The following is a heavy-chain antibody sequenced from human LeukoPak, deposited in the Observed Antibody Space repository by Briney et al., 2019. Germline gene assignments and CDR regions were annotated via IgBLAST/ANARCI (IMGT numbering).Heavy chain of an antibody. CDR1: GGSINYYY. J-gene: IGHJ6*03. D-gene: IGHD3-22*01. CDR2: IYSSGST. Sequence: SETLSLTCTASGGSINYYYWSWIRQPPGKGLEYIGYIYSSGSTNYNPSLKSRVTMFVDTSKNQFPLKLSYVTAADTAVYYCARDSRYSDTSGYYYRRYYMDVWGKGTTVTVSS. CDR3: ARDSRYSDTSGYYYRRYYMDV. V-gene: IGHV4-59*01.